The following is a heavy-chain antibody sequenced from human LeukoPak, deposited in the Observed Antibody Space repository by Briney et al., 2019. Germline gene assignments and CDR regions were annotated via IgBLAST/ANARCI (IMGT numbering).Heavy chain of an antibody. CDR2: MSHSGGA. J-gene: IGHJ3*01. CDR1: GDSISYYY. D-gene: IGHD3-22*01. V-gene: IGHV4-59*01. Sequence: PSETLSLTCSVSGDSISYYYWSWIRQSPGKGLEWIGYMSHSGGANYNPSLRSRATISLDTSQNQFSLKLSSVTAADTAVYYCARDSLHYFDTSGYGLDVWGQGTMVTVSS. CDR3: ARDSLHYFDTSGYGLDV.